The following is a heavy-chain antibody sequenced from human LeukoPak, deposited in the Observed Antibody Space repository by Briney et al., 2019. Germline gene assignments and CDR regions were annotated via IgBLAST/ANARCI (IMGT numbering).Heavy chain of an antibody. CDR2: INPNSCGT. Sequence: ASVKVSCKASGYTFTGYYMHWVRQAPGQGLEWMGRINPNSCGTNYAQKFQGRVTMTRDTSISTAYMELSRLRSDDTAVYYCARVQLRFLEWLSPIDYWGQGTLVTVSS. V-gene: IGHV1-2*06. J-gene: IGHJ4*02. CDR3: ARVQLRFLEWLSPIDY. CDR1: GYTFTGYY. D-gene: IGHD3-3*01.